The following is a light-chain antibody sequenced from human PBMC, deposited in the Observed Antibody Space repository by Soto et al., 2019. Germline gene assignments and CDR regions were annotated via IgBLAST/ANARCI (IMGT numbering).Light chain of an antibody. CDR1: QSISSSY. CDR2: GPS. CDR3: QQYDSSPRT. V-gene: IGKV3-20*01. J-gene: IGKJ1*01. Sequence: EIVLTQSPGPLSLSPGERATLSCRSSQSISSSYLAWYQQKPGQAPRLLIYGPSSRATGIPDRFSGSGSGTDFTLTINRLEPEDVAVYYCQQYDSSPRTFGQGTKVDIK.